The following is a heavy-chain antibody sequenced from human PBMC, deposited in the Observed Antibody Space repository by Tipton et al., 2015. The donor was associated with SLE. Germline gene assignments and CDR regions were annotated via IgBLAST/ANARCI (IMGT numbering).Heavy chain of an antibody. J-gene: IGHJ5*02. CDR2: MNPNSGNT. V-gene: IGHV1-8*01. Sequence: QVQLVQSGAEVKKPGASVKVSCKASGYTFTSYDINWVRQATGQGLEWMGWMNPNSGNTGYAQKFQGRVTMTRNTSISTAYMELSSLRTEDTAVYYCAGGYSNSGYSWFDPWGQGTLVTVSS. D-gene: IGHD6-6*01. CDR1: GYTFTSYD. CDR3: AGGYSNSGYSWFDP.